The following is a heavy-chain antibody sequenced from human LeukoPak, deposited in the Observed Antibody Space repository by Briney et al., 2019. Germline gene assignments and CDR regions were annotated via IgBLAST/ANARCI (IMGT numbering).Heavy chain of an antibody. CDR2: ISYDGSNK. D-gene: IGHD2-15*01. Sequence: GASPRLSCAASGFTFSSYGMHWVRQAPGKGLEWVAVISYDGSNKYYADSVKGRFTISRDNSKNTLYLQMNSLRAEDTAVYYCAKDGLRYCSGGSCPDAFDIWGQGTMVTVSS. J-gene: IGHJ3*02. CDR1: GFTFSSYG. V-gene: IGHV3-30*18. CDR3: AKDGLRYCSGGSCPDAFDI.